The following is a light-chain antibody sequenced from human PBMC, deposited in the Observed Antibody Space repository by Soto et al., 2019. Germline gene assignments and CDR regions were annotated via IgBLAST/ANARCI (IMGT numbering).Light chain of an antibody. V-gene: IGLV2-14*01. Sequence: QSALTQPASVSGSPGQSITISCTGTSSDVGLYDYVSWYQQHPGKAPQLMIYAVSNRPSGVSNRFSGSKSGNTASLTISGLQAEDEADYYCSSFTISRNTVIFGGGTKVTVL. J-gene: IGLJ2*01. CDR1: SSDVGLYDY. CDR2: AVS. CDR3: SSFTISRNTVI.